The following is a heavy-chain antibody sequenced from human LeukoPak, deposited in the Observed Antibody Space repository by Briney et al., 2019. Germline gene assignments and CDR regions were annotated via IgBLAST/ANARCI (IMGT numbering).Heavy chain of an antibody. CDR3: VRLRRNSDTSGFYYYYDF. J-gene: IGHJ4*02. Sequence: PGGSLRLSCLASGYTFSSYSINWVRQAPGKGLEWVSSISVWSNYIYYADSVRGRFRISRDDARDSLYLQMNSLRAEDTAVYYCVRLRRNSDTSGFYYYYDFWGQGTLVTVSS. D-gene: IGHD3-22*01. V-gene: IGHV3-21*01. CDR2: ISVWSNYI. CDR1: GYTFSSYS.